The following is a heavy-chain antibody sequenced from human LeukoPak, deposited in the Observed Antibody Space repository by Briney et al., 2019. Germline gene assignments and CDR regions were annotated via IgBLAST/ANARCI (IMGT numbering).Heavy chain of an antibody. CDR3: ARRYDILTGYSLPDNWFDP. J-gene: IGHJ5*02. V-gene: IGHV1-69*13. Sequence: GASVKVSCKASGGTFSSYAISWVRQAPGQGLEWMGGIIPIFGTANYAQKFQGRVTITADESTSTAYMELSSLRSEDTAVYYCARRYDILTGYSLPDNWFDPWGRGTLVTVSS. D-gene: IGHD3-9*01. CDR2: IIPIFGTA. CDR1: GGTFSSYA.